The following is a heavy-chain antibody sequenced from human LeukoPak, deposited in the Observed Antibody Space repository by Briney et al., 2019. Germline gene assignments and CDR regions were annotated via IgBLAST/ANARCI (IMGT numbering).Heavy chain of an antibody. Sequence: GRSLRLSCAASGFTFSSYAMHWVRQAPGKGLEWVAVISYDGSNKYYADSVKGRFTISRDNSKNMLYLQMNSLRAEDTAVYYCARDAARDYYDSSGYYYDIDYWGQGTLVTVSS. D-gene: IGHD3-22*01. CDR3: ARDAARDYYDSSGYYYDIDY. V-gene: IGHV3-30*04. CDR2: ISYDGSNK. CDR1: GFTFSSYA. J-gene: IGHJ4*02.